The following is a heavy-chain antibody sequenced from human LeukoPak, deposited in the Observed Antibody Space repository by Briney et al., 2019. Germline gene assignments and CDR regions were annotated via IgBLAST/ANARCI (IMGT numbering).Heavy chain of an antibody. CDR1: GFTFSSFA. J-gene: IGHJ4*02. D-gene: IGHD3-16*01. CDR2: IYSDGSRT. V-gene: IGHV3-64*04. CDR3: VRSWGEDY. Sequence: GGSLRLSCAASGFTFSSFAMHWVRQAPGKGLEYLSAIYSDGSRTYYADSVKGRFTISRDNSKNTLFLQMNSLRAEDTAIYYCVRSWGEDYWGQGTLVTVSS.